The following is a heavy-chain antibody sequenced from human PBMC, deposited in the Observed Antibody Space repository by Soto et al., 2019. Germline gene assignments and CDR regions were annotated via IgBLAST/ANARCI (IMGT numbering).Heavy chain of an antibody. CDR2: IYYSGST. J-gene: IGHJ5*02. CDR3: ARHWDYGDYVGWFDP. Sequence: QLQLQESGPGLVKPSETLSLTCTVSGGSISSSSYYWGWIRQPPGKGLEWIGSIYYSGSTYYNPSLKSRVTISVDTSKNQFSLKLSSVTAADTAVYYCARHWDYGDYVGWFDPWGQGTLVTVSS. D-gene: IGHD4-17*01. V-gene: IGHV4-39*01. CDR1: GGSISSSSYY.